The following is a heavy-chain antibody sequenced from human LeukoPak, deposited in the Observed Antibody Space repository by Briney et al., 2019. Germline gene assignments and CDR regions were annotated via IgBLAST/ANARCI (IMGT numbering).Heavy chain of an antibody. D-gene: IGHD3-22*01. V-gene: IGHV4-4*07. J-gene: IGHJ5*02. Sequence: SETLSLTCTISGGSFSRYYWSWIRQPAGKGLEWIGRIYTSGSTNYNPSLKSRVTMSVDTSKNQFSLKLSSVTAADTAVYYCARDHLWYYYDSSGYLFDPWGQGTLVTVSS. CDR2: IYTSGST. CDR3: ARDHLWYYYDSSGYLFDP. CDR1: GGSFSRYY.